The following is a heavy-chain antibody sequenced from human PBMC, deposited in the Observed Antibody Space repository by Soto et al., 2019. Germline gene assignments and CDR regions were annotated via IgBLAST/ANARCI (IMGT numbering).Heavy chain of an antibody. J-gene: IGHJ4*02. CDR3: SRQRYCAEDSYLFDY. CDR1: GGSITSTNW. CDR2: IHHSGST. Sequence: NPSETLSLTCDVSGGSITSTNWWTWVRQPPGKGLEWIGEIHHSGSTNYNPSLKSRMIILVDKSKNQFSLKMSSVTAADTAVYYCSRQRYCAEDSYLFDYWGQGTPISVSS. V-gene: IGHV4-4*02. D-gene: IGHD2-21*01.